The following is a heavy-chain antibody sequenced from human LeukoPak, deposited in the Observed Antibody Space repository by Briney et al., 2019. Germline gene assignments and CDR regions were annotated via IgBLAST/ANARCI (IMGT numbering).Heavy chain of an antibody. Sequence: SETLSLACTVSGSGGSISNYYWSWIRQPPGKGLEWIGYIYYSGSTNHNPSLKSRVTMSVDTSKDQLSLKLSSVTAADTAVYYCARDLRSSGWYVFDHWGRGTLVTVSS. J-gene: IGHJ4*02. CDR1: GSGGSISNYY. CDR3: ARDLRSSGWYVFDH. CDR2: IYYSGST. V-gene: IGHV4-59*01. D-gene: IGHD6-19*01.